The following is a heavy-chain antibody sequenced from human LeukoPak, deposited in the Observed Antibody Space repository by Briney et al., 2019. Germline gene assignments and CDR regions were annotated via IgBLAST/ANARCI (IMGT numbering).Heavy chain of an antibody. Sequence: GGSLRLSCAASGFTFSSYRMNWVRQAPGKGLDWVSSINSSSSYIYYAYSVKGRATTSRDNAKNSLFLQTNSLKAEGTAVSCRATMNYCSTSCSGDEYDFEYWGEGRLDAVSS. CDR2: INSSSSYI. V-gene: IGHV3-21*01. D-gene: IGHD2-2*01. CDR1: GFTFSSYR. CDR3: ATMNYCSTSCSGDEYDFEY. J-gene: IGHJ4*02.